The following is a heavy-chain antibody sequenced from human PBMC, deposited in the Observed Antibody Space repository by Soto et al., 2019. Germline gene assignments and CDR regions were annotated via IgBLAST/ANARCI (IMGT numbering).Heavy chain of an antibody. V-gene: IGHV1-18*01. J-gene: IGHJ4*02. CDR2: HSANNGNT. CDR3: ARERGSDALAY. D-gene: IGHD3-16*01. CDR1: GYPFTNYR. Sequence: QVQLVQSGAEVKKPGASVKVSCKASGYPFTNYRISWVRQAPGQGLEWMGWHSANNGNTNQEQKRQGRVTMTTDTSTSTDYMELGTRRSDDTAVYYCARERGSDALAYGGQGTLVTVSS.